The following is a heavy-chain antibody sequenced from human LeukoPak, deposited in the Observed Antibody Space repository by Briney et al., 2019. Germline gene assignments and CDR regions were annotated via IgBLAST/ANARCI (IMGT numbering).Heavy chain of an antibody. CDR1: GFTLSSYA. CDR3: AKDIAVVRHYFDY. Sequence: GGSLRLSCAASGFTLSSYAMSWVRQAPGKGLEWVSAISGSGGSTYYADSVKGRFTISRDNSKNTLYLQMNSLRAEDTAVYYCAKDIAVVRHYFDYWGQGTLVTVSS. V-gene: IGHV3-23*01. D-gene: IGHD3-22*01. CDR2: ISGSGGST. J-gene: IGHJ4*02.